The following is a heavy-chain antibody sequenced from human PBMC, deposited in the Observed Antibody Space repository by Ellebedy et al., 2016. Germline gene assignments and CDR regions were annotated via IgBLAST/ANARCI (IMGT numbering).Heavy chain of an antibody. V-gene: IGHV3-23*01. CDR2: ISRTDDST. CDR3: AKDRDDDGDYVFDS. J-gene: IGHJ4*02. CDR1: GFTFSSYG. D-gene: IGHD4-17*01. Sequence: GGSLRLXXAASGFTFSSYGMSWVRQAPGKGLKWVSGISRTDDSTYYADSVKGRFTISRDDPKNTLYLQMNNLRAEDTAVYYCAKDRDDDGDYVFDSWGQGTLVTVSS.